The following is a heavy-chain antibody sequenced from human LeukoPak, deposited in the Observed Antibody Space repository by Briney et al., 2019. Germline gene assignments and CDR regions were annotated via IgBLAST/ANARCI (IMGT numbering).Heavy chain of an antibody. CDR2: IYHSGST. CDR1: GYSISSGYY. Sequence: PSETLSLTCAVSGYSISSGYYWGWIRQPPREGLEWIGSIYHSGSTYYNPSLKSQVTISVYMSKNQISLKLSSVTAADAAVYYCARRLGSGWSHIDYWGQGTLVIVAS. D-gene: IGHD6-19*01. V-gene: IGHV4-38-2*01. J-gene: IGHJ4*02. CDR3: ARRLGSGWSHIDY.